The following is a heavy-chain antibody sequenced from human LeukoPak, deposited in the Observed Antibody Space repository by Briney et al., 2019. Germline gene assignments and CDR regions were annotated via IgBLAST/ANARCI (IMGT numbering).Heavy chain of an antibody. V-gene: IGHV4-59*13. CDR2: VFYSGNT. D-gene: IGHD3-10*01. J-gene: IGHJ4*02. CDR3: ARGARSSDY. CDR1: GGSISSFY. Sequence: SETLSLTCTVSGGSISSFYWNWIRQPPGKGLEWVGYVFYSGNTNYSPSLGSRVTISEDTSKNQFSLNLNSLTAADTAVYYCARGARSSDYWGQGTLVTVSS.